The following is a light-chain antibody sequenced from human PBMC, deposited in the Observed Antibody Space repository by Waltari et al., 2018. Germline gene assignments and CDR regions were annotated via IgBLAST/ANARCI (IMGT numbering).Light chain of an antibody. Sequence: QTVVTQEPSLSVSPGGTVTLTFALSSGSLSTTSYVRWYQQAPGRPPRTLVYKGSTRSSGVPDRFSGSILGNKAALTITGAQADDENDYYCLIYMGSGIWVFGGGTKLTVL. CDR1: SGSLSTTSY. CDR3: LIYMGSGIWV. CDR2: KGS. V-gene: IGLV8-61*01. J-gene: IGLJ3*02.